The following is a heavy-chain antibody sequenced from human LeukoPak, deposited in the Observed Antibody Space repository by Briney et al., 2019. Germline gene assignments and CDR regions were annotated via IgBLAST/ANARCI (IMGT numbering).Heavy chain of an antibody. CDR3: ARGRDSSIAVAGLMGDY. D-gene: IGHD6-19*01. CDR1: GFTFSSHG. Sequence: PGGSLRLSCAASGFTFSSHGMHWVRQAPGKGLEWVAVIWYDGSNKYYADSVKGRFTISRDNSKNTLYLQMNSLRAEDTAVYYCARGRDSSIAVAGLMGDYWGQGTLVTVSS. V-gene: IGHV3-33*01. CDR2: IWYDGSNK. J-gene: IGHJ4*02.